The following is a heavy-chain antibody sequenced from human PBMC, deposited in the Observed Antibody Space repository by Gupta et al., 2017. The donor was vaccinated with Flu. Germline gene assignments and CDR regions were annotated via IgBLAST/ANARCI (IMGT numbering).Heavy chain of an antibody. J-gene: IGHJ5*02. V-gene: IGHV3-7*01. D-gene: IGHD2-2*01. Sequence: EVQLVESGGGLVQPGGSLRLSCAASGFTFSSYWMSWVRQAPGKGLEWVANIKQDGSEKYYVDSVKGRFTISRDNAKNSLYLQMNSLRAEDTAVYYCARSLTVGYCSSTSCYRGWFDPWGQGTLVTVSS. CDR3: ARSLTVGYCSSTSCYRGWFDP. CDR1: GFTFSSYW. CDR2: IKQDGSEK.